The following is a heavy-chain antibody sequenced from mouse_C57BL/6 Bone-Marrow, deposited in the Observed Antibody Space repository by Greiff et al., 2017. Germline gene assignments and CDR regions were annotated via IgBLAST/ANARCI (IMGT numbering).Heavy chain of an antibody. CDR2: SRNKANDYTT. D-gene: IGHD2-5*01. CDR3: ARAASNYREYWYFDV. V-gene: IGHV7-1*01. Sequence: EVQLVESGGGLVQSGRSLRLSCATSGFTFSDLYMEWVRQAPGKGLAWIAASRNKANDYTTAYSASVQGRFIVSRDTSKSILYLQMTVLRAEDAASYYCARAASNYREYWYFDVWGTGTTVTVSS. CDR1: GFTFSDLY. J-gene: IGHJ1*03.